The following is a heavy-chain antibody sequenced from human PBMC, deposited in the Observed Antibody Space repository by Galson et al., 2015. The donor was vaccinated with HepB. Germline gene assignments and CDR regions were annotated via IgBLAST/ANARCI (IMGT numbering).Heavy chain of an antibody. D-gene: IGHD6-13*01. CDR3: ATLGSWGALNF. Sequence: SLRLSCAVSGLTFSTNWMHWVRQAPEKGLVWVARINSDGSSIAYADSVKGRFTIFRVNAKNTLYLQMNSLRDEDTAVYYCATLGSWGALNFWGQGTLVTVSS. V-gene: IGHV3-74*01. CDR2: INSDGSSI. J-gene: IGHJ4*02. CDR1: GLTFSTNW.